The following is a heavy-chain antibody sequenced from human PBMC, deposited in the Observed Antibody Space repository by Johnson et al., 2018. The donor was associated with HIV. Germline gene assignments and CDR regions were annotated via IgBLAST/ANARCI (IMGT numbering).Heavy chain of an antibody. V-gene: IGHV3-9*01. CDR1: GFTFDDYA. Sequence: VQLVESGGGLVQPGRSLRLSCAASGFTFDDYAMHWVRQAPGKGLAWVSGISWNSGSIGYADSVKGRFTISRDNSKNTLSLQMNSLRAEDTAVYYCARGRTVVSVFDIWGQGTMVTVSS. J-gene: IGHJ3*02. D-gene: IGHD3-3*01. CDR3: ARGRTVVSVFDI. CDR2: ISWNSGSI.